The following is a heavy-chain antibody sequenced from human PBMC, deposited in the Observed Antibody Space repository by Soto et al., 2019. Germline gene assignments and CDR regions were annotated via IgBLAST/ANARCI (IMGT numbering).Heavy chain of an antibody. J-gene: IGHJ6*03. CDR3: ARHLKYNWNFFSGYYMDV. D-gene: IGHD1-7*01. Sequence: SETLSLTCTVSGGSISSSSYYWGWIRQPPGKGLEWIGSIYYSGSTYYNPSPKSRVTISVDTSKNQFSLKLSSVTAADTAVYYCARHLKYNWNFFSGYYMDVWGKGTTVTVSS. CDR2: IYYSGST. CDR1: GGSISSSSYY. V-gene: IGHV4-39*01.